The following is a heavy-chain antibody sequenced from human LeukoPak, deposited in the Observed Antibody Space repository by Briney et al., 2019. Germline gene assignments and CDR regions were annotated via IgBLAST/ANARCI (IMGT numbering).Heavy chain of an antibody. CDR2: ISAYNSNT. D-gene: IGHD3-10*01. CDR3: ARDGLTYGSTDT. CDR1: GYTFPSYG. J-gene: IGHJ5*02. V-gene: IGHV1-18*01. Sequence: ASVTVSCKASGYTFPSYGISWVRQAPGQGLEWMGWISAYNSNTNYAQNLQGRVTMTTDTSTSTAYMELRSLRYDDTAVYYCARDGLTYGSTDTWGQGTLVTVSS.